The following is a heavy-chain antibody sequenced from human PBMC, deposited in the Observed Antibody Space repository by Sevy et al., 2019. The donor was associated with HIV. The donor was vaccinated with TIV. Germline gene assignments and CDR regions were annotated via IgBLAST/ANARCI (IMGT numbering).Heavy chain of an antibody. CDR3: AKVAVEVRGVPSTRSMPNYYHAMEM. CDR1: GFTFGSYD. V-gene: IGHV3-30*18. D-gene: IGHD3-10*01. Sequence: GGSLRLSCAASGFTFGSYDMYWVRQTPGKGLEWVALISFYGSNKEYADSVKGRFTISRDNSKNTVYLQMSSLKPEDTSGYYSAKVAVEVRGVPSTRSMPNYYHAMEMWGHGTTVTVSS. CDR2: ISFYGSNK. J-gene: IGHJ6*02.